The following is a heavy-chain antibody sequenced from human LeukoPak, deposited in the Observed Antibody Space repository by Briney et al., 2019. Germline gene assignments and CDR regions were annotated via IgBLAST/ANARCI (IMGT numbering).Heavy chain of an antibody. J-gene: IGHJ4*02. D-gene: IGHD3-22*01. CDR1: GFTFSSYG. Sequence: GGSLRLSCAASGFTFSSYGMHWVRQAPGKGLEWVAVIWYDGSNKYYADSVKGRFTISRDNSKNTLYLQMNSLRAEDTAVYYCAKDSRRYYYDSSGYYYGYYFDYWGQGTLVTVSS. V-gene: IGHV3-30*02. CDR3: AKDSRRYYYDSSGYYYGYYFDY. CDR2: IWYDGSNK.